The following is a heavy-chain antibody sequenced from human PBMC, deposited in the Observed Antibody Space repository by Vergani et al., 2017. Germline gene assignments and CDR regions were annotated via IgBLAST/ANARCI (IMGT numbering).Heavy chain of an antibody. J-gene: IGHJ6*02. V-gene: IGHV4-34*01. CDR1: GGSFSGYY. Sequence: QVQLQQWGAGLLKPSETLSLTCAVYGGSFSGYYWSWIRQPPGKGLEWSGEINHSGSTNYNPSLKSRVTISVDTCKNQFSLKLSSVTAAATAVYYCARTAAHPGYYGMDVWGQGTTVTVSS. D-gene: IGHD6-13*01. CDR3: ARTAAHPGYYGMDV. CDR2: INHSGST.